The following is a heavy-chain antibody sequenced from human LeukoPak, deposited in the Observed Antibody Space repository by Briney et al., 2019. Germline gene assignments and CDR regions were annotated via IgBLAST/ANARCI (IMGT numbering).Heavy chain of an antibody. CDR2: TYHSGST. Sequence: SETLSLTCTVSGYSISSGYYWGWIRQPPGKGLEWIGSTYHSGSTYYNPSLKSRVTISVDTSKNQFSLKLSSVTAADTAVYYCAAAVDYGDIYYYYYMDVWGKGTTVTVSS. CDR1: GYSISSGYY. J-gene: IGHJ6*03. V-gene: IGHV4-38-2*02. D-gene: IGHD4-17*01. CDR3: AAAVDYGDIYYYYYMDV.